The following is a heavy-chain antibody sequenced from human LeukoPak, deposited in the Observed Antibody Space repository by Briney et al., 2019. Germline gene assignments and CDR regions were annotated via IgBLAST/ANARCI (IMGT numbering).Heavy chain of an antibody. Sequence: SETLSLTCTVSGGSISSSSYYWGWIRQPPGKGLEWIGYIYDSGSTSYNPSLKSRVTISVDTSKNQFSLKLSSVTAADTAVYYCARQKVVAVYWYFDLWGRGTLVTVSS. J-gene: IGHJ2*01. V-gene: IGHV4-61*05. CDR2: IYDSGST. CDR1: GGSISSSSYY. D-gene: IGHD3-22*01. CDR3: ARQKVVAVYWYFDL.